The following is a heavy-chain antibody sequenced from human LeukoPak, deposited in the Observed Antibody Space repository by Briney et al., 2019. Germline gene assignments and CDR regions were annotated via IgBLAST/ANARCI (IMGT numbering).Heavy chain of an antibody. Sequence: SETLSLTCTVSGGSISSGGYYWSWIRQHPGKGLEWIGYIYYSGSTYYNPSLKSRVTISVDTSKNQFSLKLSSVTAADTAVYYCARDRYYYGSGSYPIDIWGQGTMVTVSS. V-gene: IGHV4-31*03. D-gene: IGHD3-10*01. J-gene: IGHJ3*02. CDR1: GGSISSGGYY. CDR2: IYYSGST. CDR3: ARDRYYYGSGSYPIDI.